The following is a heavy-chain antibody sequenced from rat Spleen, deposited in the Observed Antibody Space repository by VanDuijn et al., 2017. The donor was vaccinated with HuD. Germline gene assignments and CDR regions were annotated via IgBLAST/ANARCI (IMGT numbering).Heavy chain of an antibody. D-gene: IGHD1-6*01. J-gene: IGHJ2*01. Sequence: EVQLVESGGGLVQPGRSLKLSCAASGVTFSNYGMAWVRQAPTKGLEWVATISYDGYITYYRDSVKGRFTIPRDNAKNTLYLQMDSLKSEDTATYYCAKDRYYGSEWYFDYWGQGVMVTVSS. V-gene: IGHV5-29*01. CDR1: GVTFSNYG. CDR3: AKDRYYGSEWYFDY. CDR2: ISYDGYIT.